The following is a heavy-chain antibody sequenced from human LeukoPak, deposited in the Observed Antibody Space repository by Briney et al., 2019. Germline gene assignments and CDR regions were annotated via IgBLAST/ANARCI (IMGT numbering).Heavy chain of an antibody. CDR1: GSTFTSYW. Sequence: GESLKISCQCSGSTFTSYWIAWGRQVPGKGLEGMGIIYPSDSEAKYSPSFRGQVTFSVDKSINTTYLQWSSLKASDTAIYYCSRPSTSTSSLYYWGLGTLVTVSS. D-gene: IGHD3-3*02. CDR3: SRPSTSTSSLYY. CDR2: IYPSDSEA. V-gene: IGHV5-51*01. J-gene: IGHJ4*02.